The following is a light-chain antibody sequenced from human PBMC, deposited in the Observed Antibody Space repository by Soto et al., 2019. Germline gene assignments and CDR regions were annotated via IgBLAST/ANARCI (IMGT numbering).Light chain of an antibody. J-gene: IGKJ1*01. CDR1: QSISNR. V-gene: IGKV1-5*01. Sequence: DIQMPQSPSTLSASVGDRVTITCRASQSISNRLAWYQQKPGKAPKVLVYDASSLEGGVPSRFSGTGSATEFILTISSLQPDDFTTYHCQHYGGVWTFGQGTKVEIK. CDR3: QHYGGVWT. CDR2: DAS.